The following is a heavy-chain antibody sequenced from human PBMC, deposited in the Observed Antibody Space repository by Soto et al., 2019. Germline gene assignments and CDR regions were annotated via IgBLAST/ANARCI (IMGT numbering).Heavy chain of an antibody. CDR1: GFTFSSYS. CDR3: ARGLAVAGTGPWFDP. J-gene: IGHJ5*02. CDR2: ISSSSSTI. D-gene: IGHD6-19*01. Sequence: GGSLRLSCAASGFTFSSYSMNWVRQAPGKGLEWVSYISSSSSTIYYADSVKGRFTISRDNAKNSLYLQMNSLRAEDTAVYYCARGLAVAGTGPWFDPWGQGTLVTVSS. V-gene: IGHV3-48*01.